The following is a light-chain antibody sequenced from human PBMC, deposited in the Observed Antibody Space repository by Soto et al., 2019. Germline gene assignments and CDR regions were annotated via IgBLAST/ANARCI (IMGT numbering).Light chain of an antibody. CDR3: QQYNNWPPFT. CDR2: GAS. J-gene: IGKJ3*01. CDR1: QSVSNN. Sequence: EIVMTQSPATLSVSPGERATLSCRASQSVSNNLAWYQQKLGQPPRLLIYGASTRATGIPARFSGSGSGTEFTLTISSLQSEDFAVYYCQQYNNWPPFTFGPGTKVDIK. V-gene: IGKV3-15*01.